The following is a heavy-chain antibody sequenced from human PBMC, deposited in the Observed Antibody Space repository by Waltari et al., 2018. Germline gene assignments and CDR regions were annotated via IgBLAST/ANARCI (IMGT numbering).Heavy chain of an antibody. V-gene: IGHV3-7*01. Sequence: EVQLVESGGGLVQPGGSLRLSCAASGFTFSNSWMDWVRQAPGKGLEWVANIKQDGSESHCVDSVKGRFTISRDNAQNLLYLQINSLRDEDTAVYYCSVSLNHWGQGTLVTVSS. CDR1: GFTFSNSW. CDR3: SVSLNH. J-gene: IGHJ5*02. CDR2: IKQDGSES.